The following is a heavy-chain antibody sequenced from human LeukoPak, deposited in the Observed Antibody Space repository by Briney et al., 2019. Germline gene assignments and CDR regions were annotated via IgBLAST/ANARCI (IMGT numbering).Heavy chain of an antibody. V-gene: IGHV4-39*01. CDR3: ARHRAPLRYFDWFFDY. CDR1: GGSISSSSYY. D-gene: IGHD3-9*01. CDR2: IYYSGST. Sequence: PSETLSLTCTVSGGSISSSSYYWGWIRQPPGKGLEWIGSIYYSGSTYYNPSLKSRVTISVDTSKNQFSLKLSSVTAADTAVCYCARHRAPLRYFDWFFDYWGQGTLVTVSS. J-gene: IGHJ4*02.